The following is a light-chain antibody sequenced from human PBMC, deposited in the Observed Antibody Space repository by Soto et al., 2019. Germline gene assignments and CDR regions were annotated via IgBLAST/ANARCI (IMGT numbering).Light chain of an antibody. V-gene: IGLV2-14*01. CDR3: SSDTSSSTGGV. Sequence: QSVLTQPASVSGSPGQSITISCTGTSSDVGGYNYVSWYQQHPGKAPKLMIYDVSNRPSGVSNRFSGSKSGNTASLTISGLQAEDEADYYCSSDTSSSTGGVFGTGTKLTVL. CDR1: SSDVGGYNY. CDR2: DVS. J-gene: IGLJ1*01.